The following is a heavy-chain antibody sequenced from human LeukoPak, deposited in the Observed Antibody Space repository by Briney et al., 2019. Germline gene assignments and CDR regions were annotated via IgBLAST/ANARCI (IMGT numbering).Heavy chain of an antibody. V-gene: IGHV1-69*04. Sequence: ASVRVSCKASGGTFSSYAISWVRQAPGQGLEWMGRIIPILGIANYAQKFQGRVTITADKSTSTAYMELSSLRSEDTAVYYCAVVNCSGVSCYSTPDNWFDPWGQGTLVTVSS. CDR1: GGTFSSYA. CDR3: AVVNCSGVSCYSTPDNWFDP. J-gene: IGHJ5*02. CDR2: IIPILGIA. D-gene: IGHD2-15*01.